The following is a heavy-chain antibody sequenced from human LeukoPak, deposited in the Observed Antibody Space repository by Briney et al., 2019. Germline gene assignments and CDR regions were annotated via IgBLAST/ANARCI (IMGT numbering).Heavy chain of an antibody. Sequence: PGGSLRLSCAASGFTFSTYAMSWVRQAPGKGLEWVSGISGSGGSTYYADSVKGRFIISRDNSKNTLYLHMYSLRAEDTAVYYCAKDQHPYCSGGSCYSFDYWGQGTLVTVSS. J-gene: IGHJ4*02. CDR3: AKDQHPYCSGGSCYSFDY. CDR2: ISGSGGST. CDR1: GFTFSTYA. D-gene: IGHD2-15*01. V-gene: IGHV3-23*01.